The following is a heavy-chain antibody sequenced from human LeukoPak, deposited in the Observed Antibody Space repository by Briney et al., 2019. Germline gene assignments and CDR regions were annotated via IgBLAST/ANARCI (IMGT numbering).Heavy chain of an antibody. V-gene: IGHV3-7*01. CDR2: IKQDGREK. J-gene: IGHJ4*02. Sequence: PGGCLRLSCTASGFTFSNYGMTWVRRAPGKGMEWVANIKQDGREKYYVDSVTGRFTISRDNAKNLLFLQMSSLSPEDTAVYYCARKAGKMFDYWGQGTLVTASS. CDR3: ARKAGKMFDY. D-gene: IGHD6-19*01. CDR1: GFTFSNYG.